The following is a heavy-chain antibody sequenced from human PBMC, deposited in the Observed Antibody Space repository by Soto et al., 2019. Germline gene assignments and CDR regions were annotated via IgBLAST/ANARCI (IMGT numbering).Heavy chain of an antibody. CDR2: IRNKANSYTT. CDR1: GFTFSDHY. V-gene: IGHV3-72*01. D-gene: IGHD3-3*01. Sequence: GGSLRLSCAASGFTFSDHYMDWVRQAPGKGLEWVGRIRNKANSYTTNYAASVKGRFTISRDDSKNSLYLQVNSLKTEDTAVYYCASSSANFFFWSGYSHYFHFWGQGPLVTVSS. J-gene: IGHJ4*02. CDR3: ASSSANFFFWSGYSHYFHF.